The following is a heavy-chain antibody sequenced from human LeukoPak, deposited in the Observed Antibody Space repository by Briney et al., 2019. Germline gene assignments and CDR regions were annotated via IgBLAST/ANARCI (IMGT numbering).Heavy chain of an antibody. J-gene: IGHJ4*02. D-gene: IGHD3-3*01. CDR3: AGGGYDFWSGYSEYYFDY. Sequence: PGGSLRLSCAASGFTFSSYWMSWVRQAPGKGLEWVANIKQDGSEKYYVDSVKGRFTISRDNAKNSLYLQMNSLRAEDTAVYYCAGGGYDFWSGYSEYYFDYWGQGTLVTVSS. CDR2: IKQDGSEK. V-gene: IGHV3-7*01. CDR1: GFTFSSYW.